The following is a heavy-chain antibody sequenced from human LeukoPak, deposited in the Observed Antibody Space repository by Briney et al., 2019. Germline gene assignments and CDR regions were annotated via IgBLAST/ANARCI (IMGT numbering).Heavy chain of an antibody. V-gene: IGHV4-39*01. CDR3: ARRGYSGYSHY. D-gene: IGHD5-12*01. J-gene: IGHJ4*02. CDR2: IYYSGST. CDR1: GGSISSSSYY. Sequence: SETLSLTCTVSGGSISSSSYYWGWIRQPPGKGLEWIGSIYYSGSTYYNPSLKSRVTISVDTSKNQFPLKLSSVTAADTAVYYCARRGYSGYSHYWGQGTLVTVSS.